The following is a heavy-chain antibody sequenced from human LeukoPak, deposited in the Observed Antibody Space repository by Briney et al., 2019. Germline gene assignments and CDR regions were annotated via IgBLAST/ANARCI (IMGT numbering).Heavy chain of an antibody. CDR3: AKRGGLSSSSGWYYFDY. V-gene: IGHV3-7*03. Sequence: PGGSLRLSCAASGFTFSSYWMSWVRQAPGKGLEWVANIKQDGSEKYYVDSVKGRFTISRDNSKNTLYLQMNSLRAEDTAVYYCAKRGGLSSSSGWYYFDYWGQGTLVTVSS. D-gene: IGHD6-6*01. J-gene: IGHJ4*02. CDR1: GFTFSSYW. CDR2: IKQDGSEK.